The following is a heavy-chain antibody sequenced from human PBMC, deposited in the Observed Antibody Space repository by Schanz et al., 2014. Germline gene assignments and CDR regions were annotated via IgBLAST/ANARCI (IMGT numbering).Heavy chain of an antibody. CDR1: GFTFSSYA. CDR3: ARANYRRKINFDY. V-gene: IGHV3-23*04. D-gene: IGHD3-10*01. CDR2: LSGSGGST. J-gene: IGHJ4*02. Sequence: EVQLVESGGGLVQPGGSLRLSCAASGFTFSSYAMSWVRQAPGKGLEWVSALSGSGGSTYYADSVKGRFTMSRDNSKNTLYLQMNSLRAEDTAMYYCARANYRRKINFDYWGRGTLVTVSS.